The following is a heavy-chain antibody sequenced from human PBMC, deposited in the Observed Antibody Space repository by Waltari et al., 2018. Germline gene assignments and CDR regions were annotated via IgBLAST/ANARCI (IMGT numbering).Heavy chain of an antibody. CDR1: GGSIGHSTYY. Sequence: QLQLQESGPGLVKPSETLSLTCTVSGGSIGHSTYYWGWIRQPPGKGLEWLGSIYHSGSTPYNPSLKSRISISVDTSNNQFSLNVTSVTAADTAVYFCARRHVDIAIGHFDYWGQGRLVFVSS. CDR3: ARRHVDIAIGHFDY. D-gene: IGHD2-2*03. CDR2: IYHSGST. V-gene: IGHV4-39*01. J-gene: IGHJ4*02.